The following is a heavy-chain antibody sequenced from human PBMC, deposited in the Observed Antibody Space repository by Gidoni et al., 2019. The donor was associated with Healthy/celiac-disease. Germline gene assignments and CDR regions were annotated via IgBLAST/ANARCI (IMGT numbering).Heavy chain of an antibody. Sequence: QVQLQQWGAGLLKPSETLSLTCAVYGGSFNGYYWSWLRQPPGKGLEWIGEINHSGSTNYNPSLKSRVTISVDTSKKQFSLKLSSVTAADTAVYYCARGWCSSTSCYTRRNYYYGMDVWGQGTTVTVSS. V-gene: IGHV4-34*01. D-gene: IGHD2-2*02. J-gene: IGHJ6*02. CDR1: GGSFNGYY. CDR3: ARGWCSSTSCYTRRNYYYGMDV. CDR2: INHSGST.